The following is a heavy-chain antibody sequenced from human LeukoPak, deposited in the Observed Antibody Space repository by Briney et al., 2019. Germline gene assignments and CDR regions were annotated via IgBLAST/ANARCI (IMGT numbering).Heavy chain of an antibody. CDR1: GYTFVSHG. V-gene: IGHV1-18*01. Sequence: GASVKVSCKAAGYTFVSHGISWVRLAPGQGLEWMGWISAYNGDTKYAQKFQARVTMTTDTSTSTAYMELRSLRSDDTAVYYCARDPGSYPPRFDYWGQGTLVTVSS. CDR2: ISAYNGDT. D-gene: IGHD3-10*01. J-gene: IGHJ4*02. CDR3: ARDPGSYPPRFDY.